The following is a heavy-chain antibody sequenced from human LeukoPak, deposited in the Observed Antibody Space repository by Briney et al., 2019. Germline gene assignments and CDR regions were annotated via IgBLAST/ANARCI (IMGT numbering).Heavy chain of an antibody. J-gene: IGHJ6*02. V-gene: IGHV1-2*06. CDR3: ARDLRTGTPFMSGMDV. D-gene: IGHD1-14*01. CDR2: INPNSGGT. CDR1: GYTFTGYY. Sequence: ASVKVSCKASGYTFTGYYMHWVRQAPGQGLEWMGRINPNSGGTNYAQKFQGRVTMTRDTSISTAYMELSRLRSDDTAVYYCARDLRTGTPFMSGMDVWGQGTTVTVSS.